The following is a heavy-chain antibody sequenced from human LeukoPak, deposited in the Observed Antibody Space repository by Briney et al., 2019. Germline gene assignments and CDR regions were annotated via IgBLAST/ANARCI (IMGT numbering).Heavy chain of an antibody. CDR1: GASISADY. CDR2: IYYSGST. CDR3: ARLRPITIFDY. D-gene: IGHD3-3*01. J-gene: IGHJ4*02. Sequence: PSETLSLTCAVPGASISADYWIWIRQPPGKGLEWIGYIYYSGSTNYNPSLKSRVTISVDTSKNQFSLKLSSVTAADTAVYYCARLRPITIFDYWGQGTLVTVSS. V-gene: IGHV4-59*08.